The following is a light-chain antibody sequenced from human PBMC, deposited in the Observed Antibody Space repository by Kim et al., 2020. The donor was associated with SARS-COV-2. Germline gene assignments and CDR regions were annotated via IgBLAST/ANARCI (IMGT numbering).Light chain of an antibody. CDR3: AAWGDSLNGLWV. J-gene: IGLJ3*02. CDR1: SSNIGSNT. Sequence: QSVLTQPPSASGTPGQRVTISCSGISSNIGSNTVNWYQQVPGTAPKLLMHSNDQRPSGVPDRFSASKSGTSASLAISGLQSEDEADYYCAAWGDSLNGLWVLGGGTQMTV. V-gene: IGLV1-44*01. CDR2: SND.